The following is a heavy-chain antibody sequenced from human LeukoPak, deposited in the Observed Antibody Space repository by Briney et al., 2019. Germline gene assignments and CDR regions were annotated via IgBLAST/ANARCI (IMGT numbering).Heavy chain of an antibody. V-gene: IGHV1-2*02. CDR1: GYTFTGYY. J-gene: IGHJ6*03. CDR3: ARDEVVVAATPYYYYYMDV. D-gene: IGHD2-15*01. Sequence: GASVKVSCKASGYTFTGYYMHWVRQAPGQGLEWMGWINPNSGGTNYAQKFQGRVTMTRDTSINTAYMELSRLRSSDTAVYYCARDEVVVAATPYYYYYMDVWGKGTTVTVSS. CDR2: INPNSGGT.